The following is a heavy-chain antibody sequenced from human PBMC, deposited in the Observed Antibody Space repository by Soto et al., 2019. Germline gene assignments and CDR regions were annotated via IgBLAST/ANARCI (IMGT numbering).Heavy chain of an antibody. J-gene: IGHJ6*02. V-gene: IGHV3-23*01. Sequence: EVQLLESGGGLVQPGGSLRLSCAASGFTFSTYAMNWVRQAPGNGLEWVSAISGSGGSIHYAVSVKGRFTISRDNSKNPLYLQTDSLKDADTAVCDCVKGSWKGDVWGQGTTVTVSS. CDR1: GFTFSTYA. CDR2: ISGSGGSI. D-gene: IGHD1-1*01. CDR3: VKGSWKGDV.